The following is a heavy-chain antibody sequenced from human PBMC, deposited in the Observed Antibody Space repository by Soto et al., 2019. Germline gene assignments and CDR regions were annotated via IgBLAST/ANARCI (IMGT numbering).Heavy chain of an antibody. V-gene: IGHV4-34*01. CDR1: GGSFSGYY. Sequence: QVQLQQWGAGLLKPSETLSLTCAVYGGSFSGYYWSWIRQPPGKGLEWIGEINHSGSTNYNPSLKSRVTISVDTSKNQFSLKLSSVTAADTAVYYCARCQSVAAFDCWGQGTLVTVSS. CDR3: ARCQSVAAFDC. D-gene: IGHD2-15*01. J-gene: IGHJ4*02. CDR2: INHSGST.